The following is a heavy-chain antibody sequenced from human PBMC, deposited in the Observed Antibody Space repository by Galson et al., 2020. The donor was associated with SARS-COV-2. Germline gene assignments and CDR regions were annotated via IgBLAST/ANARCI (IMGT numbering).Heavy chain of an antibody. CDR3: ARVMQYQLPGWFDP. V-gene: IGHV4-59*01. CDR2: IYYSGST. D-gene: IGHD2-2*01. Sequence: SETLSLTCTVSGGSISSYYWSWIRQPPGKGLEWIGYIYYSGSTNYNPSLKSRVTISVDTSKNQFSLKLSSVTAADTAVYYCARVMQYQLPGWFDPRGQGTLVTVSS. J-gene: IGHJ5*02. CDR1: GGSISSYY.